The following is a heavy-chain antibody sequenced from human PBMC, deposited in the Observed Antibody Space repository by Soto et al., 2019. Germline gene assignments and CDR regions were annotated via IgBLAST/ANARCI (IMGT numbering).Heavy chain of an antibody. D-gene: IGHD6-19*01. CDR1: GFTFSNAW. J-gene: IGHJ4*02. V-gene: IGHV3-15*01. Sequence: GGSLRLSCAASGFTFSNAWMSWVRQAPGKGLEWVGRIKSKTDGGTTDYAAPVKGRFTISRDDSKNTLYLQMNSLKTEDTAVYYCTTDPPLTYSSGWYYFDYWGQGTLVTVSS. CDR3: TTDPPLTYSSGWYYFDY. CDR2: IKSKTDGGTT.